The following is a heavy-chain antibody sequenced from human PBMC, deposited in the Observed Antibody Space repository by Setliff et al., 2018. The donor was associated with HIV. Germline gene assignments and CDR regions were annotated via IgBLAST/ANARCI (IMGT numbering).Heavy chain of an antibody. Sequence: ETLSLTCTVSGDSTSSSSSYWGWIRQPPGKGLEWIGSIYYSGSTYYNPSLKSRVTISVDTSKNQFSLKLNSVTAADTAVYYCARTRGYTYGYIDSWAQGTRVTVS. CDR2: IYYSGST. J-gene: IGHJ4*02. V-gene: IGHV4-39*01. D-gene: IGHD5-18*01. CDR1: GDSTSSSSSY. CDR3: ARTRGYTYGYIDS.